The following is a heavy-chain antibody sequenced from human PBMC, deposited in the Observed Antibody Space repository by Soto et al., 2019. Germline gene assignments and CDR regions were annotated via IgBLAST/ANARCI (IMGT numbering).Heavy chain of an antibody. V-gene: IGHV1-18*01. D-gene: IGHD2-2*02. CDR3: AREAQLGYCSSTSCYSWFDP. CDR1: GYTFTSYG. Sequence: ASVKVSCKASGYTFTSYGISWVRQAPGQGLEWMGWISAYNGNTNYAQKLQGRVTMTTDTSTSTAYMELRSLRSDDTAVYYCAREAQLGYCSSTSCYSWFDPWGQGTLVTVSS. J-gene: IGHJ5*02. CDR2: ISAYNGNT.